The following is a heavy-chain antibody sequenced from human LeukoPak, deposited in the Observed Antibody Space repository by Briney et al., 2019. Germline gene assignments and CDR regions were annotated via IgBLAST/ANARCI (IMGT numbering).Heavy chain of an antibody. Sequence: SGTLSLTCVVSGGSLSSSGYSWSWIRQPPGKGLEWIGYIYYSGSTYYNPSLKSRVTISADRSKNQFSLKLSSVTAADTAVYYCARDNSYGDYFNWGQGTLVTVSS. CDR1: GGSLSSSGYS. CDR2: IYYSGST. J-gene: IGHJ4*02. V-gene: IGHV4-30-2*01. D-gene: IGHD4-17*01. CDR3: ARDNSYGDYFN.